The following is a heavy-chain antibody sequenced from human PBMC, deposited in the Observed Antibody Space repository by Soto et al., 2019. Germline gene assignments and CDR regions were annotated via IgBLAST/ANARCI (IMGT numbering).Heavy chain of an antibody. J-gene: IGHJ5*02. V-gene: IGHV4-39*01. CDR1: GGSISSSSYY. CDR2: IYYSGST. CDR3: ARRRSSWYVDP. D-gene: IGHD6-13*01. Sequence: ETLSLTCTVSGGSISSSSYYWGWIRQPPGKGLEWIGSIYYSGSTYYNPSLKSRVTISVDTSKNQFSLKLSSVTAADTAVYYCARRRSSWYVDPWGQGTLVTVSS.